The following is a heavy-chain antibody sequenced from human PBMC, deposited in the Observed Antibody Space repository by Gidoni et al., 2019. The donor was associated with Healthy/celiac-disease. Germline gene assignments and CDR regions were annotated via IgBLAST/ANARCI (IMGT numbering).Heavy chain of an antibody. V-gene: IGHV3-23*01. CDR2: ISGSGGST. CDR1: GFTFSSYA. Sequence: EVQLLESGGGLVQPGGSLRLSCAASGFTFSSYAMSWVRQAPGKGVEWVSAISGSGGSTYYADSVKGRFTISRDNSKNTLYLQMNSLRAEDTAVYYCAKWGLIWELLIDYWGQGTLVTVSS. D-gene: IGHD1-26*01. CDR3: AKWGLIWELLIDY. J-gene: IGHJ4*02.